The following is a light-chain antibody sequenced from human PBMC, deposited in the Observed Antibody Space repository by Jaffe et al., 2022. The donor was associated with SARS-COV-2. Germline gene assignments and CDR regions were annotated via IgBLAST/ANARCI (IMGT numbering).Light chain of an antibody. Sequence: EIVMAQSPATLSVSPGERVTLSCRASQSVGSNLAWYQQKPGQAHRLLIYGASTRATGIPARFSGIGSGTEFTLTISSLQSEDFAVYYCHQYNNWPLTFGGGTKVEIK. CDR3: HQYNNWPLT. V-gene: IGKV3-15*01. CDR1: QSVGSN. CDR2: GAS. J-gene: IGKJ4*01.